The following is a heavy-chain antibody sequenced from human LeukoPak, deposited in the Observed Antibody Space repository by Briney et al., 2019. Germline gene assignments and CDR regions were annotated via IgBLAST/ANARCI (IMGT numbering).Heavy chain of an antibody. J-gene: IGHJ3*02. V-gene: IGHV4-30-4*01. CDR2: IYYSGST. CDR3: ARGYRFDAFDI. CDR1: GGSISSYY. Sequence: PSETLSLTCTVSGGSISSYYWSWIRQPPGKGLEWIGYIYYSGSTYYNPSLKSRVTISVDTSKNQFSLKLSSVTAADTAVYYCARGYRFDAFDIWGQGTMVTVSS. D-gene: IGHD2-15*01.